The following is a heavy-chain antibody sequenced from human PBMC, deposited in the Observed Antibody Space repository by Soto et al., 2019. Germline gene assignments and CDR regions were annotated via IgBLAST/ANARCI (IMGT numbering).Heavy chain of an antibody. Sequence: SETLSLTCTVSGDSISNGGYYWSWVRQHPGKGLEWIGYIYYSGSIYYNPSLKSRVTMSVATTKNQFSLNLSSVTAADTAVYYCARGSPTTTPFDYWGQGTLVTVSS. CDR3: ARGSPTTTPFDY. J-gene: IGHJ4*02. V-gene: IGHV4-31*03. CDR1: GDSISNGGYY. D-gene: IGHD1-1*01. CDR2: IYYSGSI.